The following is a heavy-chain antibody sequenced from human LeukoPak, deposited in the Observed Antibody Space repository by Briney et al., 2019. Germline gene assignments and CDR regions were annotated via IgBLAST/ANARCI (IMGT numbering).Heavy chain of an antibody. CDR2: IYYSGST. CDR3: ARDVGARLPGY. Sequence: SETLSLTCTVSGGSISSYYWSWIRQPPGKGLEWIGYIYYSGSTNYNPSLKSRVTMSVDKSKNQFSLKLTSVTAADTAVYYCARDVGARLPGYWGQGTLVTVSS. V-gene: IGHV4-59*12. J-gene: IGHJ1*01. CDR1: GGSISSYY. D-gene: IGHD6-6*01.